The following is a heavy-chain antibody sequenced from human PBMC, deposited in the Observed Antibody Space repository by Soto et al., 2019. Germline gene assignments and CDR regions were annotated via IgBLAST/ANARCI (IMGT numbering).Heavy chain of an antibody. CDR3: ARGLSCYSRVYYYYGMDV. J-gene: IGHJ6*02. CDR1: GFNFSSYG. V-gene: IGHV3-33*08. D-gene: IGHD2-2*01. Sequence: QVQLVESGGGVVQPGGSLRLSCAASGFNFSSYGMHWVRQAPGKGLEWVAVIGHGGSNKYYADSVKRRFTISRDNSKNTQYQHKNYLVAEDTAAYCCARGLSCYSRVYYYYGMDVWGQGTKVTVSS. CDR2: IGHGGSNK.